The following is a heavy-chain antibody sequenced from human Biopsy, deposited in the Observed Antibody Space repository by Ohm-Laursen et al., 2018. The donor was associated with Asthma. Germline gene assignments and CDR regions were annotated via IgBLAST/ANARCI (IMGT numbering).Heavy chain of an antibody. CDR3: ARDPGGFDP. Sequence: ASVKVSCKASDYIFPRYYISWVRQAPGHGLEWMGWISVHNGDTKYAQKFQGRVSLTTDTSTGTSYMDLRGLRSDDTAVYYCARDPGGFDPWGQGTLVTVSS. D-gene: IGHD3-10*01. CDR2: ISVHNGDT. V-gene: IGHV1-18*01. J-gene: IGHJ5*02. CDR1: DYIFPRYY.